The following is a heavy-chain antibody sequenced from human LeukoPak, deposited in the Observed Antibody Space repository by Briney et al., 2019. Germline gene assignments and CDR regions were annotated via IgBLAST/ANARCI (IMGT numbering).Heavy chain of an antibody. CDR3: ARDGDTVLTRGYYYYMDV. CDR1: GFTFSDYA. V-gene: IGHV3-23*01. D-gene: IGHD4-23*01. J-gene: IGHJ6*03. CDR2: LNDGGYIT. Sequence: GGSLRLSCAASGFTFSDYAMSWVRQAPGKGLEWVSTLNDGGYITYYADSVKGRFTISRDNAKNSLYLQMNSLRAEDTALYYCARDGDTVLTRGYYYYMDVWGEGTTVTVSS.